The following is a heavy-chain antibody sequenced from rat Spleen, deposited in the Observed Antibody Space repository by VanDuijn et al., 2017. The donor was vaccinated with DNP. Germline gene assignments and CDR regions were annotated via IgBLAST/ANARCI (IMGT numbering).Heavy chain of an antibody. V-gene: IGHV2S12*01. Sequence: QVQLQESGPGLVQPSQTLSLTCTVSGFSLTSYGVSWVRQPPGKGLEWIAAISSGGSSYFNSALKSRLSISRDTSKSQIFLKMNSLQTEDTAMYFCARGSGTYYWYFDFWGPGTMVTVSS. CDR2: ISSGGSS. D-gene: IGHD5-1*01. CDR1: GFSLTSYG. J-gene: IGHJ1*01. CDR3: ARGSGTYYWYFDF.